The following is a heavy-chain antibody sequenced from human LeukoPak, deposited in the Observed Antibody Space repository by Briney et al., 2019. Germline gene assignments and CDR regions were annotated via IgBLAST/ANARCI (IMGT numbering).Heavy chain of an antibody. CDR3: ARGGWFGELLFDY. J-gene: IGHJ4*02. D-gene: IGHD3-10*01. Sequence: GGSLRLSCAASGFTFSSYGIHWVRQAPGKGLEWVAAISYDGSNKYYADSVKGRFTISRDNSKNTLYLQMNSLRPEDTALYYCARGGWFGELLFDYWGQGTLVTVSS. CDR1: GFTFSSYG. V-gene: IGHV3-30*03. CDR2: ISYDGSNK.